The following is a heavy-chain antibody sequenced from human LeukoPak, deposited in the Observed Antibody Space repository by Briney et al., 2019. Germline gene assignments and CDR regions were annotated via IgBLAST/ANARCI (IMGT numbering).Heavy chain of an antibody. J-gene: IGHJ6*03. CDR1: GFTFSSYG. CDR2: IWYDGSNK. V-gene: IGHV3-33*06. D-gene: IGHD6-13*01. Sequence: GGSLRLSCAASGFTFSSYGMHWVRQAPGEGLEWVAVIWYDGSNKYYADSVKGRFTISRDNSKNTLYLQMNSLRAEDTAVYYCAKVWGRGSSWYYYMDVWGKGTTVTVSS. CDR3: AKVWGRGSSWYYYMDV.